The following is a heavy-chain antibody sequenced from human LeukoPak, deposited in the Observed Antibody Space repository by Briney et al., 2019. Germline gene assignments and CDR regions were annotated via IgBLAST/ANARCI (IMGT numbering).Heavy chain of an antibody. CDR2: ISYDGSNK. Sequence: GGSLRLSCAASGFTFSSYGMHWVRQAPGKGLEWVAVISYDGSNKYYADSVKGRLTISRDNSKNTLYLQMNSLRAEDTAVYYCAKGGDYGNTPFDYWGQGTLVTVSS. D-gene: IGHD4/OR15-4a*01. CDR1: GFTFSSYG. V-gene: IGHV3-30*18. CDR3: AKGGDYGNTPFDY. J-gene: IGHJ4*02.